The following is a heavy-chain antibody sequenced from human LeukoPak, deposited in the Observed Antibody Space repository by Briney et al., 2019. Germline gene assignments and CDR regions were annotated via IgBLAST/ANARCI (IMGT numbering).Heavy chain of an antibody. V-gene: IGHV3-23*01. CDR2: ISGSGGST. J-gene: IGHJ4*02. D-gene: IGHD1-26*01. CDR3: ARDLSGKSFLDY. Sequence: PGGSLRLSCAASGFTFSSYAMSWVRQAPGKGLERVSAISGSGGSTYYADSVKGRFTISRDNSKNTLYVQMDSLKPEDTAVYYCARDLSGKSFLDYWGQGTLVTVSS. CDR1: GFTFSSYA.